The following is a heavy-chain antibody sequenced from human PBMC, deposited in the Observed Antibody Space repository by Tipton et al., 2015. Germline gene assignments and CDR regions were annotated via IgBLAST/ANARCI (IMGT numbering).Heavy chain of an antibody. J-gene: IGHJ6*02. D-gene: IGHD5-24*01. CDR2: ISQRDGT. CDR3: ARDLEHGMDV. Sequence: TLSLTCTVSGGSFSDYYWGWIRQTPGKGLEWIGYISQRDGTNYNPSLKSRVTISTDTSKNQFFLNLTSVTAADTAVYFCARDLEHGMDVWGQGTTVTVSS. CDR1: GGSFSDYY. V-gene: IGHV4-59*01.